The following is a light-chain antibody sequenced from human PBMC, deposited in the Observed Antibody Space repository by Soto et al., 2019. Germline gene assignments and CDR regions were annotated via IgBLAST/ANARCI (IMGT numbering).Light chain of an antibody. Sequence: DIVMTQSPLSLPVTPGEPASISCRSSQSLLHSNGYNYLDWYLQKPGQSPQLLIYLGANRASGVPDRFGGSGSGTDFTLKISRVEAEDVGVYYCMQALQPPPWTFGQGTKVEIK. CDR3: MQALQPPPWT. CDR1: QSLLHSNGYNY. CDR2: LGA. J-gene: IGKJ1*01. V-gene: IGKV2-28*01.